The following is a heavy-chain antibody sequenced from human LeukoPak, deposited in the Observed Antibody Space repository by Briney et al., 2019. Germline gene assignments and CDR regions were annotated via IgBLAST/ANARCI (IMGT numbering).Heavy chain of an antibody. J-gene: IGHJ4*02. Sequence: ASVKVSCKASGGTFSSYAISWVRQAPGQGLEWMGRIIPIFGTANYAQKFQGRVTITTDESTSTAYVELSSLRSEDTAVYYCASSKQLGKVYYFDYWGQGTLVTVSS. CDR2: IIPIFGTA. CDR1: GGTFSSYA. V-gene: IGHV1-69*05. D-gene: IGHD6-13*01. CDR3: ASSKQLGKVYYFDY.